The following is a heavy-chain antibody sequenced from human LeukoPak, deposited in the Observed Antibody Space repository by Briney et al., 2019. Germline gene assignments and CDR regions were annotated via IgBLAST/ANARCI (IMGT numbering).Heavy chain of an antibody. CDR1: GFTFSDYS. CDR3: ARYGSGWGGMDA. D-gene: IGHD6-19*01. V-gene: IGHV3-11*03. CDR2: ISSSTSYT. J-gene: IGHJ6*02. Sequence: PGGSLRLSCAASGFTFSDYSMSWVRQAPGKGLEWVSYISSSTSYTNYADSVKGRFTISRDNAKNSLYLQMNSLRAEDTAVYYCARYGSGWGGMDAWGQGTTVTASS.